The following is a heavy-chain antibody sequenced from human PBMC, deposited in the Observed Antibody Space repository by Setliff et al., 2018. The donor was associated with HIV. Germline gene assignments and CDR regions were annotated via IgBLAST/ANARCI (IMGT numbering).Heavy chain of an antibody. CDR2: IYYSGST. J-gene: IGHJ4*02. CDR1: GDSMTSGSYY. D-gene: IGHD4-17*01. V-gene: IGHV4-39*07. Sequence: SETLSLTCTVSGDSMTSGSYYWGWICQPPGKGLEWIGSIYYSGSTYYNPSLKGRVTISVDTSQNQFSLKLSSVTAADTAIYYCARRIYGNNPYFDYWSQGTLVTVSS. CDR3: ARRIYGNNPYFDY.